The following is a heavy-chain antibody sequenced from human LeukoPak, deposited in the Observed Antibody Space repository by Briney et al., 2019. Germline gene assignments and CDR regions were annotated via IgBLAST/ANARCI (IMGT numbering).Heavy chain of an antibody. CDR2: IYYSGST. Sequence: SETLCLTCTVSGGSISSDGYYWSWVRQHPGKGLEWIGYIYYSGSTYYNPSLKSRVTISVDTSKNQFSLKLSSVTAADTAVYYCARETSVTYYFDYWGQGTLVTVSS. CDR1: GGSISSDGYY. D-gene: IGHD4-4*01. CDR3: ARETSVTYYFDY. V-gene: IGHV4-31*03. J-gene: IGHJ4*02.